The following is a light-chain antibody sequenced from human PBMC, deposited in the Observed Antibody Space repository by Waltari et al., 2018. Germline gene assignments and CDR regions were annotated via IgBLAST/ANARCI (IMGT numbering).Light chain of an antibody. CDR1: YLGDKS. CDR2: DDV. J-gene: IGLJ3*02. CDR3: QVWDGTSDQDWV. Sequence: SYPLTPPPSVSAAPGKTAKITCGGNYLGDKSVHWYQHQPGQAPVLVIYDDVARPSGIPERFSGSSSGNTATLTVTKVEAGDEADYYCQVWDGTSDQDWVFGGGTKLTVL. V-gene: IGLV3-21*03.